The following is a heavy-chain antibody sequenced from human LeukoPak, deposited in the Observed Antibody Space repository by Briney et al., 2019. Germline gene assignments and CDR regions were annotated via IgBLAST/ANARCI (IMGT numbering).Heavy chain of an antibody. CDR3: ARDCYDSSGFDDYYYYMDV. V-gene: IGHV1-69*05. J-gene: IGHJ6*03. D-gene: IGHD3-22*01. CDR1: GGTFSSYA. Sequence: ASVKVSCKASGGTFSSYAISWVRQAPGQGLVWMGGIIPIFGTANYAQKFQGRVTITTDESTSTAYMELSSLRSEDTAVYYCARDCYDSSGFDDYYYYMDVWGKGTTVTVSS. CDR2: IIPIFGTA.